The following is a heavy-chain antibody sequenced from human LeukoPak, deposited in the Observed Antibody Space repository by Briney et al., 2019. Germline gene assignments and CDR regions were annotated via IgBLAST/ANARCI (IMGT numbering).Heavy chain of an antibody. Sequence: PGGSLRLSCAASGFTFSSYSMNWVRQAPGKGLEWVSSISSSSSYIYYADSVKGRFTISRDNAKNSLYLQMNSLRAEDTAVYYCARGREGDSSGYYSLGYWGQGTLVTVSS. CDR3: ARGREGDSSGYYSLGY. J-gene: IGHJ4*02. CDR1: GFTFSSYS. V-gene: IGHV3-21*01. CDR2: ISSSSSYI. D-gene: IGHD3-22*01.